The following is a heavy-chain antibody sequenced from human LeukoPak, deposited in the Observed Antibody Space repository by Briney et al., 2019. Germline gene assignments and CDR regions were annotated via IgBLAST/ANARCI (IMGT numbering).Heavy chain of an antibody. Sequence: GGSLRLSCAASGFTFSSYGMHWVRQAPGKGLEWVAVIAYDGNNKIYADSVKGRFTISRDNSKNTLYLQMNSLRAEDTAVYYCARAAAETGAFRDNWFDPWGQGTLVTVSS. CDR1: GFTFSSYG. V-gene: IGHV3-30*19. CDR2: IAYDGNNK. CDR3: ARAAAETGAFRDNWFDP. D-gene: IGHD6-19*01. J-gene: IGHJ5*02.